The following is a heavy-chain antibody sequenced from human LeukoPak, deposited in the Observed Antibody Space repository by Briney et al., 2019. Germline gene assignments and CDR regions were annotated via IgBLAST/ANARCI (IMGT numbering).Heavy chain of an antibody. V-gene: IGHV3-30*02. CDR1: GFTFSSYG. CDR3: AKVASIAAAGEFGS. J-gene: IGHJ4*02. Sequence: GGSLRLSCAASGFTFSSYGMHWVRQAPGKGLEWVAFIRYDGSGKYYGDSVKGRFTISRDISKNTLHLQMNSLRAEDTAVYYCAKVASIAAAGEFGSWGQGTLVTVSS. CDR2: IRYDGSGK. D-gene: IGHD6-13*01.